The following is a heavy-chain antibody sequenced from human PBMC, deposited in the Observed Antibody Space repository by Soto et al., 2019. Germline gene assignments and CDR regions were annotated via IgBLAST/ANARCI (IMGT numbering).Heavy chain of an antibody. CDR1: GYTFTSYG. Sequence: QVQLVQSGAEVKKPGASVKVSCKASGYTFTSYGINWVRQAPGQGLEWLGWISAYDGYTNYAQILQGRVPMTTDTSTKTAYMELRSLRSDDTAMYYCARGGFYDSSGARNYYYYGMNVWGQGTTVTVSS. D-gene: IGHD3-22*01. V-gene: IGHV1-18*01. J-gene: IGHJ6*02. CDR3: ARGGFYDSSGARNYYYYGMNV. CDR2: ISAYDGYT.